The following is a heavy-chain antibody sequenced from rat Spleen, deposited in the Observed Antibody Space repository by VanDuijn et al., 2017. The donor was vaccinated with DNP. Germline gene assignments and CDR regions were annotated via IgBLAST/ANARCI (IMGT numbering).Heavy chain of an antibody. CDR3: AIQLGVFDY. J-gene: IGHJ2*01. V-gene: IGHV3-3*01. Sequence: EVLLQESGPGLVKPSQSLSLTCSVTGFSITNNFKWSWIRKFPGNKLEWMGYVTNAGSTDYNPALKSRISITTDTSKNQFFLQVNSVATEDTATYYGAIQLGVFDYWDQGVMVTVSS. CDR2: VTNAGST. D-gene: IGHD5-1*01. CDR1: GFSITNNFK.